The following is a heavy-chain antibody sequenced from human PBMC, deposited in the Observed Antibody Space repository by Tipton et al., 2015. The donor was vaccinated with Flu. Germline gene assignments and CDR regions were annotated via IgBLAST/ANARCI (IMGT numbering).Heavy chain of an antibody. CDR2: VFDDGST. J-gene: IGHJ4*02. Sequence: TLSLTCPVSGDSVSSSTYYWSWIRQPPGKGLEWLGYVFDDGSTSYNPSLKSRVAISVDTSKNQVSLELQSVTAADTAVYYCARADTIGRWLQLFYWGQGTLVTVTS. CDR3: ARADTIGRWLQLFY. V-gene: IGHV4-61*01. CDR1: GDSVSSSTYY. D-gene: IGHD5-24*01.